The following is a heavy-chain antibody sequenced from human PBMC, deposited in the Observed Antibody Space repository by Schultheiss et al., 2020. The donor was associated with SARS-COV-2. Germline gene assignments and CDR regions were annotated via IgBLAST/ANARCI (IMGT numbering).Heavy chain of an antibody. V-gene: IGHV3-21*01. CDR2: ISSSSSYI. CDR3: ARGRAFDY. J-gene: IGHJ4*02. CDR1: GFTFSSYS. Sequence: GESLKISCAASGFTFSSYSMNWVRQAPGKGLEWVLSISSSSSYIYYADSVKGRFTISRDNAKNSLYLQMNSLRAEDTAVYYCARGRAFDYWGQGTLVTVSS.